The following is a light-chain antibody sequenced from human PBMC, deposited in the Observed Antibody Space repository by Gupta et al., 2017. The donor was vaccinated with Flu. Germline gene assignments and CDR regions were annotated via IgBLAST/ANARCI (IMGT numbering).Light chain of an antibody. CDR2: DNI. J-gene: IGLJ1*01. CDR3: RSWDGGRRSVV. V-gene: IGLV1-40*03. CDR1: GYTIAADYV. Sequence: ISCTADRSGYTIAADYVVPWYQQSPGTAPKLLIYDNISRSPGVPDRFSGSKSGASASLGIAGLQAEDEADYYCRSWDGGRRSVVFGTGTRVTVL.